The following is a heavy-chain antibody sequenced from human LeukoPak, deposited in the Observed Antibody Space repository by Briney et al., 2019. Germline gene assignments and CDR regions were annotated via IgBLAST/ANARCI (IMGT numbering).Heavy chain of an antibody. CDR2: ISWNSGGM. Sequence: GGSLRLSCAASGFTFDDYAMHWVRQAPGKGLEWVSGISWNSGGMGYADSVEGRFTISRDNAKNSPYLLMNTLRAEDTALYYCAKDVTYSNSHTFAVWGQGTMVTVSS. CDR3: AKDVTYSNSHTFAV. D-gene: IGHD4-11*01. CDR1: GFTFDDYA. J-gene: IGHJ3*01. V-gene: IGHV3-9*01.